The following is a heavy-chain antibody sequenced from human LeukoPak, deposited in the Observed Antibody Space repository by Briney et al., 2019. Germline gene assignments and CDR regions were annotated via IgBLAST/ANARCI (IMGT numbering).Heavy chain of an antibody. Sequence: SETLSLTCTVSGGSISSHYWSWIRQPPGKGLEWIGYIYYSGSTNYNPSLKSRVTISVDTSKNQFSLKLSSVTAADTAVYYCARGEPGGSNDYWGQGTLVTVSS. D-gene: IGHD1-14*01. CDR2: IYYSGST. J-gene: IGHJ4*02. CDR3: ARGEPGGSNDY. V-gene: IGHV4-59*11. CDR1: GGSISSHY.